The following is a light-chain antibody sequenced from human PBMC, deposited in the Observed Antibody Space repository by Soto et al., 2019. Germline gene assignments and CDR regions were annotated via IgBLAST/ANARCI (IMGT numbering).Light chain of an antibody. CDR2: ATS. CDR3: QQLSSYPPT. V-gene: IGKV1-9*01. Sequence: DIQLTQSPSFLSAPVGDRVTITCRASQGFGSYLAWYQQKPGKVPKLLIYATSTLQSGVPSRFSGSGSGTEFTLTVSSLQPEDFATYYCQQLSSYPPTIGGGTKVEIK. CDR1: QGFGSY. J-gene: IGKJ4*01.